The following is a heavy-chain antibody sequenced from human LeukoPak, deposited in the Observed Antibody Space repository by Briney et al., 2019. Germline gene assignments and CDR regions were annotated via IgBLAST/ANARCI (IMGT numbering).Heavy chain of an antibody. J-gene: IGHJ4*02. CDR3: GRAGKRDIVVVPDPHDY. D-gene: IGHD2-2*01. CDR2: IRSKGYGGTP. V-gene: IGHV3-49*04. Sequence: GRSLRLSCTASGFTFCDYAMSWVRQAPGKGLEWVGFIRSKGYGGTPGYAASVRGRFTVSRDDSKGIAYLQMSSLKTEDNAVYYCGRAGKRDIVVVPDPHDYWGQGTLVTVSS. CDR1: GFTFCDYA.